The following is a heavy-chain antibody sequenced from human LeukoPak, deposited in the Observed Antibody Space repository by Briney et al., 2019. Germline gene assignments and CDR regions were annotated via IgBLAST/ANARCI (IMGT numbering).Heavy chain of an antibody. CDR1: GFTFSSYS. CDR3: AKDQQLQPFHY. V-gene: IGHV3-48*01. D-gene: IGHD2-2*01. CDR2: ISSSSSTI. J-gene: IGHJ4*02. Sequence: GGSLRLSCAASGFTFSSYSMNWVRQAPGKGLEWVSYISSSSSTIYYADSVKGRFTISRDNSKNTLYLQMNSLRPEDTSVYYCAKDQQLQPFHYWGQGTLVTVSS.